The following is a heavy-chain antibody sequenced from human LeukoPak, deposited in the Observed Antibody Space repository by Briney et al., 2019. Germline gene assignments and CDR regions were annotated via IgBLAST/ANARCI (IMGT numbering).Heavy chain of an antibody. CDR1: GFTFSSYS. Sequence: PGGSLRLSCAASGFTFSSYSMNWVRQAPGKGLEWVSSISSSSSYIYYADSVKGRFTISRDNAKNSLYLQMNSLRAEDTAVYYCARVIALCSGGSCYWEAAFDIWGQGTMVTVSS. D-gene: IGHD2-15*01. CDR3: ARVIALCSGGSCYWEAAFDI. CDR2: ISSSSSYI. J-gene: IGHJ3*02. V-gene: IGHV3-21*01.